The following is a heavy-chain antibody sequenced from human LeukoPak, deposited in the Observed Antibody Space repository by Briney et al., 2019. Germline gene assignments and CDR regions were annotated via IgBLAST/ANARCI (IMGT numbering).Heavy chain of an antibody. CDR1: GGSISSYY. D-gene: IGHD3-22*01. V-gene: IGHV4-4*07. Sequence: SETLSLTCTVSGGSISSYYWSWIRQPAGKGLEWIGRVYTSGSTNYNPSLKSRVTMSVDTSKNQFSLKLSSVTAADTAVYYCARDSGPYYYDSSGYYLDYAFDIWGQGTMVTVSS. J-gene: IGHJ3*02. CDR3: ARDSGPYYYDSSGYYLDYAFDI. CDR2: VYTSGST.